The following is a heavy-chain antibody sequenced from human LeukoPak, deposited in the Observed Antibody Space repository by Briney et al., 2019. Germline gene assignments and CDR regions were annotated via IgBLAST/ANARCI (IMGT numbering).Heavy chain of an antibody. V-gene: IGHV1/OR15-1*01. CDR3: ARARGYCSSTSCPYYYYMDV. Sequence: ASVKVSCKASGYIFTDYYMHWVRQAPGQELGWMGRINPNSGGTNCAQKFQGRVTMTRDTSISTAYTELSRLRSEDTATYYCARARGYCSSTSCPYYYYMDVWGKGTTVTVSS. CDR2: INPNSGGT. D-gene: IGHD2-2*01. J-gene: IGHJ6*03. CDR1: GYIFTDYY.